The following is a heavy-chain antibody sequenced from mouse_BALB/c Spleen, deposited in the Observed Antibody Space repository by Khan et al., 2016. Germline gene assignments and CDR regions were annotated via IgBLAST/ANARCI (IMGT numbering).Heavy chain of an antibody. Sequence: QVQLQQSGAELAKPAASVSISCTVSGFSIANYWIRRLIQRPGQGQEWLVYINHYSGYAEYNQTFKDQATFTADTSYSTAYMQLSSLTSEDSASYQCTRQDYAYGSTFAYWGQGTTVTVSS. CDR1: GFSIANYW. CDR3: TRQDYAYGSTFAY. CDR2: INHYSGYA. D-gene: IGHD1-1*01. J-gene: IGHJ2*01. V-gene: IGHV1-4*01.